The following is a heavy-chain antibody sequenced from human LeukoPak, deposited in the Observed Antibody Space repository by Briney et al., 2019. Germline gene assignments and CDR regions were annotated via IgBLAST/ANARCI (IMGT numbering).Heavy chain of an antibody. J-gene: IGHJ4*02. CDR3: ARDPHSLDY. CDR1: GFSFSSYS. Sequence: GGSLRLSCTASGFSFSSYSMNWVRQAPGKGLEWVAYIAYTNTIHYADSVRGRFAISRDNAKKSLYLQLNSLRAEDTAVYYCARDPHSLDYWGQGTRVTVSS. V-gene: IGHV3-48*01. CDR2: IAYTNTI.